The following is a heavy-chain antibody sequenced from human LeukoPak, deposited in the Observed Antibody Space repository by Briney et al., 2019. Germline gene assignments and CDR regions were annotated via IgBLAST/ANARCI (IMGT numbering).Heavy chain of an antibody. D-gene: IGHD5-12*01. CDR1: VGSISSGGYS. J-gene: IGHJ5*02. Sequence: SETLSLTCAVSVGSISSGGYSWRWIRQPPGKGLEWIGYIYHSGSTYYNPSLKSRVTISVDRSKNQLSLKLSSVTAADTAVYYCARGYSGYDYYWFDPWGQGTLVTVSS. CDR3: ARGYSGYDYYWFDP. CDR2: IYHSGST. V-gene: IGHV4-30-2*01.